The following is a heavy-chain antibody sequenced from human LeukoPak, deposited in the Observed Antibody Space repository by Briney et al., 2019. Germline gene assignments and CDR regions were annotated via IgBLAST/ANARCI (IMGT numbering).Heavy chain of an antibody. CDR3: ARVGSSWYFDY. J-gene: IGHJ4*02. Sequence: SETLSLTCTVSGGSISSGDYYWSWIRQSPGKGLEWIGYIYYSGSTYYNPSLKSRVTISVDTSKNQFSLKLSSVTAADTAVYYCARVGSSWYFDYWGQGTLVTVSS. CDR1: GGSISSGDYY. V-gene: IGHV4-30-4*01. D-gene: IGHD6-13*01. CDR2: IYYSGST.